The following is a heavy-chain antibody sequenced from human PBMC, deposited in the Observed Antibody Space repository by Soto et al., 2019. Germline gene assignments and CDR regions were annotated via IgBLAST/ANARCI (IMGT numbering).Heavy chain of an antibody. J-gene: IGHJ4*02. Sequence: PWATLSLTCTVSGGSISYYYWGWIRQPPVKGLEWIGSIYYNGNTHYNPSLKSRVTISVATSMNQFSLNLDSVTAVDSAVYYWVSGGYVHAFDYWCQGALVTGS. CDR2: IYYNGNT. V-gene: IGHV4-59*01. CDR3: VSGGYVHAFDY. CDR1: GGSISYYY. D-gene: IGHD1-26*01.